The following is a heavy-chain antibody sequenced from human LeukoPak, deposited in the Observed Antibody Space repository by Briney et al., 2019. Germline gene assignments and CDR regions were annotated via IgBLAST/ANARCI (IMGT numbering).Heavy chain of an antibody. Sequence: GGSLRLSCAASGFTVSSNYMSWVRQAPGKGLEWVSVIYSGGSTYHADSVKGRFTVSRDNAKNTLYLQMNSLRAEDTAVYYCARATGSYYSLGYWGQGTLVTVSS. D-gene: IGHD1-26*01. CDR1: GFTVSSNY. CDR3: ARATGSYYSLGY. CDR2: IYSGGST. V-gene: IGHV3-66*01. J-gene: IGHJ4*02.